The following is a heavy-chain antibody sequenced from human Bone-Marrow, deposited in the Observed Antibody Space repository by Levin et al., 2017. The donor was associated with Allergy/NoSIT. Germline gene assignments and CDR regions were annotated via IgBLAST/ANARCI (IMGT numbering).Heavy chain of an antibody. CDR3: ARGYKSGLSFG. CDR1: GISVGNNH. V-gene: IGHV3-66*01. CDR2: IYSGGDT. Sequence: GGSLRLSCAASGISVGNNHMSWVRQAPGKGLECVAGIYSGGDTYQSDSVKSRFTVSRDNSKNTVYLHMSNLRGDDTAVYYCARGYKSGLSFGWGQGTLVTVSS. D-gene: IGHD5-12*01. J-gene: IGHJ4*02.